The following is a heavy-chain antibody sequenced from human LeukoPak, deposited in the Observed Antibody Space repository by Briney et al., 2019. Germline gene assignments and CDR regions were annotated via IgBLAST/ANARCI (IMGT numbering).Heavy chain of an antibody. CDR1: GGSFSGYY. CDR2: INHSGST. CDR3: ARLNSPGWFDP. Sequence: SETLSLTCAVYGGSFSGYYWSWIRQPPGKGLEWIGEINHSGSTNYNPSLKSRVTISVDTSKNQFSLKLSSVTAADTAVYYCARLNSPGWFDPWGQGTLVTVSS. V-gene: IGHV4-34*01. J-gene: IGHJ5*02.